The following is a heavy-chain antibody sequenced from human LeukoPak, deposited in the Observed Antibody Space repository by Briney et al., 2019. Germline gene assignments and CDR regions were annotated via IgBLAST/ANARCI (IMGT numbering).Heavy chain of an antibody. CDR1: GFTFRAYR. CDR3: AKAPLQGYCSSTSCRID. Sequence: GGSLRLSCAASGFTFRAYRMTWFRQAPRKGLEWISFISSTGGVKYYADSVKGRFTISRDNSKNTLYLQMNSLRAEDTAVYYCAKAPLQGYCSSTSCRIDWGQGTLVTVSS. J-gene: IGHJ4*02. D-gene: IGHD2-2*01. V-gene: IGHV3-48*01. CDR2: ISSTGGVK.